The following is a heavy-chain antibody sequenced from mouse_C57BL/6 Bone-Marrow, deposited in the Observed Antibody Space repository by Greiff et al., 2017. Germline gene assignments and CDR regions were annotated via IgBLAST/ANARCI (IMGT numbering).Heavy chain of an antibody. CDR3: ARKEIVKGSTTVFITTVVAGYFDV. J-gene: IGHJ1*03. CDR1: GYTFTSYG. V-gene: IGHV1-81*01. D-gene: IGHD1-1*01. Sequence: VQLQESGAELARPGASVKLSCKASGYTFTSYGISWVKQRTGQGLEWIGEIYPRSGNTYYNEKFKGKATLTADKSSSTAYMELRSLTSEDSSVHCCARKEIVKGSTTVFITTVVAGYFDVWGTGTTVTVSS. CDR2: IYPRSGNT.